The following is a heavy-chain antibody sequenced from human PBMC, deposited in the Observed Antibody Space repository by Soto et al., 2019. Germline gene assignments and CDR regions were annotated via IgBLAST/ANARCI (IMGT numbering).Heavy chain of an antibody. J-gene: IGHJ6*03. CDR2: ISGSGGST. V-gene: IGHV3-23*01. CDR3: AKSSDLDYGDYGVYYYYYYMDV. D-gene: IGHD4-17*01. Sequence: GGSLRLSCAASGFTFSSYAMSWVRRAPGKGLEWVSAISGSGGSTYYADSVKGRFTISRDNSKNTLYLQMNSLRAEDTAVYYCAKSSDLDYGDYGVYYYYYYMDVWGKGTTVTVSS. CDR1: GFTFSSYA.